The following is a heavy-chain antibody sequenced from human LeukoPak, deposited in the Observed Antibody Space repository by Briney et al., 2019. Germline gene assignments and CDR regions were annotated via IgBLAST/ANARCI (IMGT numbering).Heavy chain of an antibody. J-gene: IGHJ4*02. V-gene: IGHV6-1*01. CDR3: ARGSNDYRDYSFDY. Sequence: SQTLSLTCAISGDSVSSNSAAWNWIRQSPSSGLEWLGRTYYRSKWSNNYAVSVKTRITNNSDTSKNQFALQLNSVTPEDTAVYYCARGSNDYRDYSFDYWGQGTLVTVSS. D-gene: IGHD4-17*01. CDR1: GDSVSSNSAA. CDR2: TYYRSKWSN.